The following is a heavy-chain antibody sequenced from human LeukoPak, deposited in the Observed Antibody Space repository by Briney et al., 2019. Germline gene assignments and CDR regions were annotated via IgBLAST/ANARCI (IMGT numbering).Heavy chain of an antibody. V-gene: IGHV4-59*08. D-gene: IGHD3-22*01. Sequence: KTSETLSLTCTVSGGSISSYYWSWIRQPPGKGLEWIGYIYYSGSTNYNPSLKSRVTISVDTSKNQFSLKLSSVTAADTAVYYCARLLSAGHYYDSSGILDAFDIWGQGTMVTVSS. CDR1: GGSISSYY. J-gene: IGHJ3*02. CDR2: IYYSGST. CDR3: ARLLSAGHYYDSSGILDAFDI.